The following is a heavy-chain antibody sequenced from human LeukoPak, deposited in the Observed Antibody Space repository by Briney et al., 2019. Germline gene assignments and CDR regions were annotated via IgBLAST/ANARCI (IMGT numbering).Heavy chain of an antibody. CDR1: GGSISSYY. D-gene: IGHD6-19*01. J-gene: IGHJ4*02. Sequence: SETLSLTCTVSGGSISSYYWSWIRQPPGKGLEWIGYIYYSGSTNYNPSLKSRVTISVDTSKNQFSLKLRSVTPADTAVYYCARSSGRMSFDYWGQGTLVTVSS. CDR2: IYYSGST. CDR3: ARSSGRMSFDY. V-gene: IGHV4-59*01.